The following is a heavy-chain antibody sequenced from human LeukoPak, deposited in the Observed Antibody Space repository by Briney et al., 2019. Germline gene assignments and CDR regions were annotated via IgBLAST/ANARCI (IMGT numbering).Heavy chain of an antibody. Sequence: GESLKISCKGSGYSFTSYWISWVRHVPGKGLECMGSIDPSYSYTKYNPSFQRHVSLSADKSINTAHLQWSSLKASDTAIYYCARRPATDYLFDNWGQGTLVTVSP. CDR2: IDPSYSYT. CDR1: GYSFTSYW. J-gene: IGHJ4*02. CDR3: ARRPATDYLFDN. D-gene: IGHD4-11*01. V-gene: IGHV5-10-1*01.